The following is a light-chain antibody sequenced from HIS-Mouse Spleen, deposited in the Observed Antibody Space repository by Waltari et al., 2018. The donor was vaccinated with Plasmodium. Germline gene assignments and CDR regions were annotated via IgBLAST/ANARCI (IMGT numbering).Light chain of an antibody. CDR1: PGIRND. Sequence: ATQMTQSPPSLSASVGDRVTITCRARPGIRNDLGWYQQKPGKAPKLLISAASSLQSGVPSRFSGSGSGTDFTLTISSLQPEDFATYYCLQDYNYPYTFGQGTKLEIK. V-gene: IGKV1-6*01. CDR3: LQDYNYPYT. J-gene: IGKJ2*01. CDR2: AAS.